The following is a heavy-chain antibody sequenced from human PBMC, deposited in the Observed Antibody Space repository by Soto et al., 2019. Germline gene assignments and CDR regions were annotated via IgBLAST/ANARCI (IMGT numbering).Heavy chain of an antibody. V-gene: IGHV1-46*01. CDR3: AGGNCAGDCYFDY. CDR2: INSGGGNT. Sequence: ASVKVSCKASGYTFTGYYIYWVRQAPGQGLEFMGAINSGGGNTDYAQKFQGRVTVTRDTSTSIVYMELTSLRFDDTAVYYCAGGNCAGDCYFDYWGQGTLVTVSS. J-gene: IGHJ4*02. CDR1: GYTFTGYY. D-gene: IGHD2-21*02.